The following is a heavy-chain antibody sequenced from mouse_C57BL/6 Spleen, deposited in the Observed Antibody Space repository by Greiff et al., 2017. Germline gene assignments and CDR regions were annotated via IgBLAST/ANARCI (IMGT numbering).Heavy chain of an antibody. Sequence: QVQLQQPGAELVRPGSSVKLSCKASGYTFTSYWMHWVKQRPIQGLEWIGNIDPSDSETHYNQKFKDKATLTVDKSSSTAYMQLSSLTSEDSAVYYWASQCYYGKGDDFDGWGKGTTLTVSS. D-gene: IGHD2-1*01. CDR3: ASQCYYGKGDDFDG. V-gene: IGHV1-52*01. CDR1: GYTFTSYW. J-gene: IGHJ2*01. CDR2: IDPSDSET.